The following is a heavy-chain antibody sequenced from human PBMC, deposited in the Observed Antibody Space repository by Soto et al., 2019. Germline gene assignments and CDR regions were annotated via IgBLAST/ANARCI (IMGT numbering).Heavy chain of an antibody. J-gene: IGHJ4*01. CDR2: IYWDDDK. D-gene: IGHD3-16*01. V-gene: IGHV2-5*02. Sequence: QITLKESGPTLVKPTQTLTLTCTFSGFSLSTSRVGVAWIRQTPGKALEWLALIYWDDDKRYSPSLKSRLTITKDTSKYQVVLTMTNMDPVDTATYFCAHLGGGYFAYWGHGTLVSVSS. CDR3: AHLGGGYFAY. CDR1: GFSLSTSRVG.